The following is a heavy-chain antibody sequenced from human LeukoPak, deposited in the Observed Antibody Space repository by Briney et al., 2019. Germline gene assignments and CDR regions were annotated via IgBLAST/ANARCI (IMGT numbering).Heavy chain of an antibody. V-gene: IGHV4-34*01. D-gene: IGHD5-18*01. CDR3: ARGSKRGYSYGPPGAFDI. CDR1: GGSFSGYY. J-gene: IGHJ3*02. Sequence: TSETLSLTCAVYGGSFSGYYWSWIRQPPGKGLGWIGEINHSGSTNYNPSLKSRVTISVDTSKNQFSLKLSSVTAADTAVYYCARGSKRGYSYGPPGAFDIWGQGTMVTVSS. CDR2: INHSGST.